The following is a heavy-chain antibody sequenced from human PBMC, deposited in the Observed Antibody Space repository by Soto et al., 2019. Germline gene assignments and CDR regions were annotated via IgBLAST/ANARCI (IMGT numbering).Heavy chain of an antibody. J-gene: IGHJ4*01. Sequence: QVQLQESGPGLVKPSETLSLTCTVSGGSISNHYWSWIRQPPGKGLEWIGYIYYNGNTNYNPSLKSRVTMAVDTSKNQVSLELSSWTAAGTAGYFFARSYWYSEDWGQGTPVTVSS. CDR2: IYYNGNT. CDR3: ARSYWYSED. V-gene: IGHV4-59*11. CDR1: GGSISNHY. D-gene: IGHD2-21*02.